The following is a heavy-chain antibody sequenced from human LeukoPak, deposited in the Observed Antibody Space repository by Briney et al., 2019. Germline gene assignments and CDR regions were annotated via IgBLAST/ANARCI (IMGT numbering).Heavy chain of an antibody. CDR3: ATDFYDST. CDR2: IRSNSDGGTI. J-gene: IGHJ5*02. D-gene: IGHD3-22*01. CDR1: GFTFSNAW. V-gene: IGHV3-15*07. Sequence: GGSLRLSCATSGFTFSNAWMNWVRQAPGKGLEWVGRIRSNSDGGTIDYAAPVKGRFTLSRDDSKTALYLQMNSLQTEDTAVYYCATDFYDSTWGQGTLVTVSS.